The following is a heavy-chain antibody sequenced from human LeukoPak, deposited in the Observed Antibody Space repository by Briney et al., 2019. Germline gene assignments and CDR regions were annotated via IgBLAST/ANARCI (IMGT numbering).Heavy chain of an antibody. V-gene: IGHV3-7*01. D-gene: IGHD3-22*01. CDR2: INRDGRER. Sequence: GGSLRLSCAVSGFSFSSCWMTWVRQTPGKGLEWVANINRDGRERHYVDSVEGRFTISRDNAKNSLYLQMSSLRVEDTAVYHCTRDISPKFSDSKSYYDAFDAWGQGTMVTVSS. CDR3: TRDISPKFSDSKSYYDAFDA. J-gene: IGHJ3*01. CDR1: GFSFSSCW.